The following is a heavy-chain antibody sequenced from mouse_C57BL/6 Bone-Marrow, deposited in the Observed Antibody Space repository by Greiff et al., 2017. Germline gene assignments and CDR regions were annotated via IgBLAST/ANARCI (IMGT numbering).Heavy chain of an antibody. V-gene: IGHV1-59*01. CDR1: GYTFTSYW. CDR3: AREGDGNYFFDY. D-gene: IGHD2-1*01. CDR2: IDPSDSYT. J-gene: IGHJ2*01. Sequence: VQLQQPGAGLVRPGTSVKLSCKASGYTFTSYWMHWVKQRPGQGLEWIGVIDPSDSYTNYNQKVKGKATLTVDTSSSTAYMQLRSLTSEDSAVYYCAREGDGNYFFDYWGQGTTLTVSS.